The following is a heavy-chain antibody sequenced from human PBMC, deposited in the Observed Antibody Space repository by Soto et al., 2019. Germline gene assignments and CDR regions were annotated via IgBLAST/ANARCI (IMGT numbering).Heavy chain of an antibody. J-gene: IGHJ4*02. CDR3: ARGPGGSDGPGAY. CDR2: INAGNGNT. CDR1: GYTFTSYA. D-gene: IGHD5-12*01. Sequence: QVQLVQSGAEVKKPGASVKVSCKASGYTFTSYAMHWVRQAPGQRLEWMGWINAGNGNTKYSQKFQGRVTITRDTTASTAYMELSSLRSENTAVYYCARGPGGSDGPGAYWGEGTLFTVSS. V-gene: IGHV1-3*01.